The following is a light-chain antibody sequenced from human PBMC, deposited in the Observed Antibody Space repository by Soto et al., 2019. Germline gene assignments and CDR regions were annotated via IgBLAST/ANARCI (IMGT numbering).Light chain of an antibody. CDR1: QSLVYSDGNAY. CDR3: MQGTYWPTT. V-gene: IGKV2-30*01. Sequence: DVVMTQSPLSLPVTLGQPASISCRSSQSLVYSDGNAYLNWFQQRPGQSPRRLIYKASNRDSGVPDSFSGSGCGTDFTVQMNRAEADDVGIYYCMQGTYWPTTFGRGTRVEIK. CDR2: KAS. J-gene: IGKJ1*01.